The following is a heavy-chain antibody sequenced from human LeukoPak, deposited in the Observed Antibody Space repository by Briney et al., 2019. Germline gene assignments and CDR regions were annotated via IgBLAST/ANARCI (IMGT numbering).Heavy chain of an antibody. J-gene: IGHJ6*04. D-gene: IGHD3-10*02. CDR2: ISSSSSVR. V-gene: IGHV3-11*06. Sequence: GGSLRLSCAASGFTFIDAWMSWVRQAPGKGLEWVLYISSSSSVRYYADSVKGRFTISRDNAKNSLYLQMNSLRAEDTAVYYCAELGITMIGGVWGKGTTVTISS. CDR1: GFTFIDAW. CDR3: AELGITMIGGV.